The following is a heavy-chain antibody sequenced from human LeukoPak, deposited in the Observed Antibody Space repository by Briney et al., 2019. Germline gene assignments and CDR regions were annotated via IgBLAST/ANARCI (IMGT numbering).Heavy chain of an antibody. CDR3: ARDRGLTYFDY. CDR1: GFSFSTYG. D-gene: IGHD4/OR15-4a*01. Sequence: GGSLRLSCAASGFSFSTYGMHWVRQAPGKGLEWVAVIWYDGSNKYYADSVKGRFTISRDNSKNTLYLQMNSLRAEDTAVYYYARDRGLTYFDYWGQGTLVTVSS. V-gene: IGHV3-33*01. J-gene: IGHJ4*02. CDR2: IWYDGSNK.